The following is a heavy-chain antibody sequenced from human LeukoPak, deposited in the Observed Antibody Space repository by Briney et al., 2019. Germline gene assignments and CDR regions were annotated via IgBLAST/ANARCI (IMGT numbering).Heavy chain of an antibody. V-gene: IGHV4-39*07. J-gene: IGHJ4*02. CDR1: GGSISSSSYY. Sequence: SETLSLTCTVSGGSISSSSYYWGWIRQPPGKGLEWIGSIYYSGSTYYNPSLKSRVTISVDTSKNQFSLKLSSVTAADTAVYYCASPHGDYGYFDYWGQGTLVTVSS. CDR3: ASPHGDYGYFDY. D-gene: IGHD4-17*01. CDR2: IYYSGST.